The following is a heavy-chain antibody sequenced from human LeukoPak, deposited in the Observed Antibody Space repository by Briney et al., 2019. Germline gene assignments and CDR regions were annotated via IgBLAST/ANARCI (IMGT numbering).Heavy chain of an antibody. CDR2: IIPILGIA. J-gene: IGHJ4*02. CDR3: ATTPSTDCSSTSCYGFDY. CDR1: GGTFSSYA. Sequence: SVKVSCKASGGTFSSYAISWVRQAPGQGLEWMGRIIPILGIANYAQKFQGRVTITADKPTSTAYMELSSLRSEDTAVYYCATTPSTDCSSTSCYGFDYWGQGTLVTVSS. D-gene: IGHD2-2*01. V-gene: IGHV1-69*04.